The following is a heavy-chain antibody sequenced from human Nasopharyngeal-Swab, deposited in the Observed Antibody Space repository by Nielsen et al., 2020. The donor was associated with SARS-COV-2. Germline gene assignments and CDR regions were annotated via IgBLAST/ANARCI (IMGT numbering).Heavy chain of an antibody. J-gene: IGHJ5*02. Sequence: GESLKISCTGSGFIFRDFAMSWFRQAPGKGLEWVGFITSNDDGGTTEYAASVKGRFIISRDDSKSTAYLQMSSLKTEDTAVYYCTRDFAVRYQYDSRFDPWGQGTLVTVSS. CDR1: GFIFRDFA. D-gene: IGHD3-22*01. V-gene: IGHV3-49*03. CDR3: TRDFAVRYQYDSRFDP. CDR2: ITSNDDGGTT.